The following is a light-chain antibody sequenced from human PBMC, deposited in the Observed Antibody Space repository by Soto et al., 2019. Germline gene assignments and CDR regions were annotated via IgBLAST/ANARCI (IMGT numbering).Light chain of an antibody. CDR3: QSYDSSLSGWV. V-gene: IGLV1-40*01. CDR1: SSNIGAGYD. CDR2: GNN. Sequence: QSVLTQPPSVSGAPGQRVTISCTGISSNIGAGYDVDWYQQRPGTAPKLLIYGNNNRPSGVPDRFSGSKSGTSASLAITGLQAEDEGDYYCQSYDSSLSGWVFGGGTKVTVL. J-gene: IGLJ3*02.